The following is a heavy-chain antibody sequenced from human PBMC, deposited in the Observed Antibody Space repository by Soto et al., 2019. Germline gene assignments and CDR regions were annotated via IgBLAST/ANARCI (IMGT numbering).Heavy chain of an antibody. Sequence: GGSLRLSCAASGFTFSSYGMHWVRQAPGKGLEWVAVISYDGSNKYCADSVKGQFTISRDNSKNTLYLQMNSLRAEDTVVYYCAKDPYNWNDVRTHRALDWGQGTLVTVSS. D-gene: IGHD1-20*01. J-gene: IGHJ4*02. CDR2: ISYDGSNK. V-gene: IGHV3-30*18. CDR1: GFTFSSYG. CDR3: AKDPYNWNDVRTHRALD.